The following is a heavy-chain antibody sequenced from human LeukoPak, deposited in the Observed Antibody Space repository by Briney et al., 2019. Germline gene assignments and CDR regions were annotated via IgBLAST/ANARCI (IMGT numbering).Heavy chain of an antibody. CDR2: INPSGGST. CDR3: AREGYYDSSGYVWFDP. V-gene: IGHV1-46*01. J-gene: IGHJ5*02. Sequence: ASVEVSCKASGYTFTSYYMHWVRQAPGQGLEWMGIINPSGGSTSYAQKFQGRVTMTRDTSTSTVYMELSSLRSEDTAVYYCAREGYYDSSGYVWFDPWGQGTLVTVYS. D-gene: IGHD3-22*01. CDR1: GYTFTSYY.